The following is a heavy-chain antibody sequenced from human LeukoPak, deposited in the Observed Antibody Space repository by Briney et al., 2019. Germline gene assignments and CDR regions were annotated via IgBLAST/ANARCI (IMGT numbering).Heavy chain of an antibody. Sequence: ASVKVSCKASGYTFTNYDILWVRQAPGQGLEWMGWISAYNGNTNYAQNLQGRVTMTTDTSTGTAYMELRSLRSDDTAVYYCARGVGLGIVYYFDYWGQGTLVTVSS. CDR2: ISAYNGNT. J-gene: IGHJ4*02. D-gene: IGHD7-27*01. CDR3: ARGVGLGIVYYFDY. CDR1: GYTFTNYD. V-gene: IGHV1-18*01.